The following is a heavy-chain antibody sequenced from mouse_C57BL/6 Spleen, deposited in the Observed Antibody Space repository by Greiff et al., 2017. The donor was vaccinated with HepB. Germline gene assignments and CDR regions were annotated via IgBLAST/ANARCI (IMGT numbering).Heavy chain of an antibody. V-gene: IGHV1-50*01. CDR2: IDPSDSYT. D-gene: IGHD2-2*01. J-gene: IGHJ4*01. CDR3: ARWLRRYYYAMDY. CDR1: GYTFTSYW. Sequence: QVQLQQPGAELVKPGASVKLSCKASGYTFTSYWMQWVKQRPGQGLEWIGEIDPSDSYTNYNQKFKGKATLTVDTSSSTAYMQLSSLTSEDSAVYYCARWLRRYYYAMDYWGQGTSVTVSS.